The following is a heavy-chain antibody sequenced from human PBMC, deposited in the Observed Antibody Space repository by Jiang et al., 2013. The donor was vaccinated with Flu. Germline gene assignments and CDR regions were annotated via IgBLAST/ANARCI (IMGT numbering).Heavy chain of an antibody. J-gene: IGHJ6*02. D-gene: IGHD1-20*01. CDR3: ARGSYHWSDRYYYYYYMDV. CDR2: IIPILNII. V-gene: IGHV1-69*17. Sequence: KASGGTFSSHAISWVRQAPGQGPEWMGGIIPILNIINYAQRFQDRVTITAAKSTSTVYMELSSLTSEDTAMYYCARGSYHWSDRYYYYYYMDVWGQGTTVTVSS. CDR1: GGTFSSHA.